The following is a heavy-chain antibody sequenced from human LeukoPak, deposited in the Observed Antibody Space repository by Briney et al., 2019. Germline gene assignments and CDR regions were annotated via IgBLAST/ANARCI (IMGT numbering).Heavy chain of an antibody. J-gene: IGHJ4*02. V-gene: IGHV4-59*01. Sequence: PSETLSLTCTVSGGSISSYYWSWIRQPPGKGLEWIGYIYYSGSTNYNPSLKSRVTISVDTSKNQFSQKLSSVTAADTAVYYCARESRRDSWSAPTPDYWGQGTLVTVSS. CDR2: IYYSGST. D-gene: IGHD4-23*01. CDR1: GGSISSYY. CDR3: ARESRRDSWSAPTPDY.